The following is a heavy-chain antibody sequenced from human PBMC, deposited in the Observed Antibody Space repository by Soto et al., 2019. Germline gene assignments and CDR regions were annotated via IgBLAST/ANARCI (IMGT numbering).Heavy chain of an antibody. Sequence: SLTCTVSGGSISSGDYYWSWIRQPPGKGLEWIGYIYYSGSTYYNPSLKSRVTISVDTSKNQFSLKLSSVTAADTAVYYCATSVEWLLSLDVWGQGTTVTV. CDR3: ATSVEWLLSLDV. CDR2: IYYSGST. J-gene: IGHJ6*02. CDR1: GGSISSGDYY. D-gene: IGHD3-3*01. V-gene: IGHV4-30-4*01.